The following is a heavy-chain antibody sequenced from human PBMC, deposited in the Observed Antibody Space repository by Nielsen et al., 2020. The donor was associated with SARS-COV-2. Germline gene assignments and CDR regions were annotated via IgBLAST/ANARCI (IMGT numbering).Heavy chain of an antibody. D-gene: IGHD4-17*01. CDR1: GFTFSSYA. CDR2: ISYDGSNK. Sequence: GGSLRLSCAASGFTFSSYAMHWVRQAPGKGLEWVAVISYDGSNKYYADSVKGRFTISRDNSKNTLYLQMNSLRAEDTAVYYCARGMATVFRNYFDYWGQGTLVTVSS. V-gene: IGHV3-30-3*01. J-gene: IGHJ4*02. CDR3: ARGMATVFRNYFDY.